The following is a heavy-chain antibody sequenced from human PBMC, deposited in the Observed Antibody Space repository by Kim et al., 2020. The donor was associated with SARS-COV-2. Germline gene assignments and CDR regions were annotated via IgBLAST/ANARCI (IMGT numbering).Heavy chain of an antibody. D-gene: IGHD2-2*03. CDR3: ARHGYCSRTSCGYFQH. CDR1: GGSISSYY. CDR2: IYYSGST. V-gene: IGHV4-59*08. Sequence: SETLSLTCTVSGGSISSYYWSWIRQPPGKGLEWIGYIYYSGSTNYNPSLKSRVTISVDTSKNQFSLKLSSVTAADTAVYYCARHGYCSRTSCGYFQHWGQGTLVTVSS. J-gene: IGHJ1*01.